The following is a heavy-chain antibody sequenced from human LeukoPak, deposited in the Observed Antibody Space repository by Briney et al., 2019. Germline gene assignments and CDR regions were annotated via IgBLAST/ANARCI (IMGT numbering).Heavy chain of an antibody. D-gene: IGHD1-26*01. CDR3: ARRRYYHALDY. V-gene: IGHV4-34*01. CDR1: GGSFSGYY. J-gene: IGHJ4*02. CDR2: INHSGST. Sequence: SETLSLTCAVYGGSFSGYYWSWIRQPPGKGLEWIGEINHSGSTNYNPSLKSRVTISVDTSKNQFSLKLSSVTAADTAVYYCARRRYYHALDYWGQGTLVTVSS.